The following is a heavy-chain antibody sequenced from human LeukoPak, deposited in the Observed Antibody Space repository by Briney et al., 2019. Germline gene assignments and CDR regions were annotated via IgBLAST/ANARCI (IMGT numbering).Heavy chain of an antibody. J-gene: IGHJ4*02. CDR2: INHNGGI. V-gene: IGHV4-34*01. CDR1: GGSFSDYY. Sequence: SETLSLTCAVYGGSFSDYYWAWIRQPPGKGLEWIGEINHNGGINYNPSLKSRVTLSLDTSMNHVSLRLTSVTAADTGVYYCAGRDYWGQGTLVTVSS. CDR3: AGRDY.